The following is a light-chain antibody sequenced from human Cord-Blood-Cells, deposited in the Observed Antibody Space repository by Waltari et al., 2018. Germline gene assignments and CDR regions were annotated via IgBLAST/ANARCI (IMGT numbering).Light chain of an antibody. CDR3: QQYNNWPLT. CDR1: QSVSSN. CDR2: GAS. V-gene: IGKV3-15*01. Sequence: EIVMTQSPATLSVSPGERATLPCRASQSVSSNLAWYQQKPGQGPRLRIYGASTRATGIPARFSGSGSGTEFTLTISSLQSEDFAVYYCQQYNNWPLTFGGGTKVEIK. J-gene: IGKJ4*01.